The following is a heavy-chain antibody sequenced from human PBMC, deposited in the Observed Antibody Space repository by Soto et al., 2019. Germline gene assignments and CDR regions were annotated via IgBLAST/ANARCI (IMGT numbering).Heavy chain of an antibody. J-gene: IGHJ6*02. V-gene: IGHV7-4-1*01. CDR2: INTNTGDP. Sequence: GASVKVSCKASGYTSTSYAMNWVRQAPGQGLEWMGWINTNTGDPTYAQGFTGRFVFSLDASVSTAYLQICSLKAEDTAVYYCARDRPGAPYYYGMDVWGQGTTVTVSS. CDR3: ARDRPGAPYYYGMDV. CDR1: GYTSTSYA. D-gene: IGHD4-17*01.